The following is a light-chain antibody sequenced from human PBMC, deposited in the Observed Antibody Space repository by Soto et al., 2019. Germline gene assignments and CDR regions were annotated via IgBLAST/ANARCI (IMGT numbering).Light chain of an antibody. Sequence: DIQMTQSTSSLSASVGDIVTSTCRASQDINKNLIWYQQKPGKAPKLLIYDASDLETGVPSRFSGSGSGTGFTFTISSLQPEDFATYYCQQYESLPLTFGQGTRLEIK. V-gene: IGKV1-33*01. CDR1: QDINKN. CDR3: QQYESLPLT. J-gene: IGKJ5*01. CDR2: DAS.